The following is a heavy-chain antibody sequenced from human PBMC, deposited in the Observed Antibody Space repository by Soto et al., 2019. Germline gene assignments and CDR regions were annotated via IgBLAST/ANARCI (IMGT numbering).Heavy chain of an antibody. CDR2: INAGNGNT. Sequence: ASVKVSCKASGCTFTSYAMHWVRQAPGQRLEWMGWINAGNGNTKYSQKFQGRVTITRDTSASTAYMELSSLRSEDTAVYYCEIPYSGSYYYYGMDVWGQGTTVTVSS. CDR3: EIPYSGSYYYYGMDV. CDR1: GCTFTSYA. V-gene: IGHV1-3*01. D-gene: IGHD1-26*01. J-gene: IGHJ6*02.